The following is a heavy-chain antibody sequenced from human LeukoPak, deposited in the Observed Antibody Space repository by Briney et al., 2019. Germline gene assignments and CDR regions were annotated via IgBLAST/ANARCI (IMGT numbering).Heavy chain of an antibody. CDR2: ISGSGDST. J-gene: IGHJ4*02. CDR3: WVLLWFGEGDY. D-gene: IGHD3-10*01. CDR1: GFTISNNY. Sequence: GGSLRLSCAASGFTISNNYMTWVRQAPGKGLEWVSSISGSGDSTFYADSVKGRFTISRDNAKNSLYLQMNSLRAEDTAVYYCWVLLWFGEGDYWGQGTLVTVSS. V-gene: IGHV3-11*04.